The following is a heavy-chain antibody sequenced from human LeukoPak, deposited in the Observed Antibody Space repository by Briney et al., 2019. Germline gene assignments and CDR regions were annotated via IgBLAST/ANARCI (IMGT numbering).Heavy chain of an antibody. Sequence: ASVKVSCKTSGYTFTSYGISWVRQAPGQGLEWMGWISGFNGSTNYVQKFQGRVTMTTDTSTSTVYMELRSLRSDDTAVYYCARDIVSYSSDYWGQGTLVTVSS. J-gene: IGHJ4*02. CDR2: ISGFNGST. CDR1: GYTFTSYG. V-gene: IGHV1-18*01. CDR3: ARDIVSYSSDY. D-gene: IGHD3-16*02.